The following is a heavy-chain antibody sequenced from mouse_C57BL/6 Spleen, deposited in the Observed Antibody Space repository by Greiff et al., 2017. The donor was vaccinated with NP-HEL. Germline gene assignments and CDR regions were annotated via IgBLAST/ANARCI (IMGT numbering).Heavy chain of an antibody. CDR2: INPSSGYT. Sequence: QVQLQQSGAELAKPGASVKLSCKASGYTFTSYWMHWVKQRPGQGLEWIGYINPSSGYTKYNQKFKDKATLTADKSSSTAYMPLSSLTYEDSAVYCGAGGGTYDYDAMDDWGQGTSVTVSS. CDR3: AGGGTYDYDAMDD. V-gene: IGHV1-7*01. D-gene: IGHD2-10*02. J-gene: IGHJ4*01. CDR1: GYTFTSYW.